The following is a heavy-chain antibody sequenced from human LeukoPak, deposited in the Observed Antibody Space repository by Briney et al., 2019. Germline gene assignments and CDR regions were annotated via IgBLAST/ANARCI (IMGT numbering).Heavy chain of an antibody. CDR1: SGSISSYY. CDR3: ARLGLYDYVWGSYRYFDY. Sequence: SSETLSLTCTVSSGSISSYYWSWIRQPPGKGLEWIGYIYYSGSTNYNPSLKSRVTISVDTSKNQFSLKLSSVTAADTAVYYCARLGLYDYVWGSYRYFDYWGQGTLVTVSS. CDR2: IYYSGST. J-gene: IGHJ4*02. D-gene: IGHD3-16*02. V-gene: IGHV4-59*08.